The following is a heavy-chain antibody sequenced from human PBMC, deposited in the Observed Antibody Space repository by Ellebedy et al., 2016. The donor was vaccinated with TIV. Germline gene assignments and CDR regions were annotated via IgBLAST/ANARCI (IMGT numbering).Heavy chain of an antibody. D-gene: IGHD3-10*01. V-gene: IGHV3-74*01. CDR2: INADGTSI. Sequence: PGGSLRLSCAASGFTFSDFWMYWVRQVPGKGLVYISRINADGTSIGYADSVKGRFTTSRDNAKNTLYLQMNSLRAEDTAVYFCARESLWLGELFDWGQGTLVTVSS. CDR3: ARESLWLGELFD. CDR1: GFTFSDFW. J-gene: IGHJ4*02.